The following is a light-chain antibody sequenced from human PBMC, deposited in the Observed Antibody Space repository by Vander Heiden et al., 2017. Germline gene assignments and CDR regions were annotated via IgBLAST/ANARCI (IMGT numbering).Light chain of an antibody. V-gene: IGLV2-23*01. CDR2: EGS. CDR3: CSYAGNWV. J-gene: IGLJ3*02. CDR1: SSDVGSYNL. Sequence: QSALTQPASVSGSPGQSITISCTRTSSDVGSYNLVSWYQQHPGKAPKLMIYEGSKRPSGVSNRFSGSKSGNTASLTISGLQAEDEADYYCCSYAGNWVFGGGTKLTVL.